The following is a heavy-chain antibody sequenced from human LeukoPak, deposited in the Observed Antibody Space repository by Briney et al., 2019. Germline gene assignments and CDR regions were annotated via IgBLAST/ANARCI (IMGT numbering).Heavy chain of an antibody. CDR3: AKVMGSGQWLAEREDFDI. D-gene: IGHD6-19*01. J-gene: IGHJ3*02. Sequence: ASVKVSCKASGYTFTGYYMHWVRQAPGQGLEWMGWINSYSGGTNYAQKFQGRVTMTRDTSISTAYMELSRLRSDDTAVYYCAKVMGSGQWLAEREDFDIWGQGTMVTVSS. CDR2: INSYSGGT. V-gene: IGHV1-2*02. CDR1: GYTFTGYY.